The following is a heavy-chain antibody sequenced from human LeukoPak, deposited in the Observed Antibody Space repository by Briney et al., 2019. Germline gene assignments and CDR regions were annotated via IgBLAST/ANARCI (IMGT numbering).Heavy chain of an antibody. J-gene: IGHJ5*02. CDR1: GGTFSSYA. CDR3: ARDVPPPWFGELWHWFDP. D-gene: IGHD3-10*01. CDR2: IIPIFGTA. V-gene: IGHV1-69*01. Sequence: SVKVSCKASGGTFSSYAISWARQALGQGLEWMGGIIPIFGTANYAQKFQGRVTITADESTSTAYMELSSLRSEDTAVYYCARDVPPPWFGELWHWFDPWGQGTLVTVSS.